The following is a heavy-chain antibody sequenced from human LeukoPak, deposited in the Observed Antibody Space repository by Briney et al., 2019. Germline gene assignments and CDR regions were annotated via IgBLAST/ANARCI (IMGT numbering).Heavy chain of an antibody. D-gene: IGHD6-13*01. CDR3: ARGSRHASGYSSSWRTRYFDL. Sequence: GSLRLSCAASGFTFSSYSMNWVRQAPGKGLEWIGEINHSGSTNYNPSLKSRVTISVDTSKNQFSLKLSSVTAADTAVYYCARGSRHASGYSSSWRTRYFDLWGRGTLVTVSS. CDR1: GFTFSSYS. J-gene: IGHJ2*01. V-gene: IGHV4-34*01. CDR2: INHSGST.